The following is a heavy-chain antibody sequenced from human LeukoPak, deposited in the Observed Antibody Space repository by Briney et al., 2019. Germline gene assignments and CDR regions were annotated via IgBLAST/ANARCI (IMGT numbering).Heavy chain of an antibody. D-gene: IGHD6-13*01. Sequence: SETLSLTCAVYGGSFSGYYWSWIRQPPGKGLEWIGEINHSGSTNYNPSLKSRVTISVDTSKNQFSLKLRSVTAADTAVYYCARDRVGQQLVGRKYYYYYMDVWSKGNTVTISS. V-gene: IGHV4-34*01. CDR1: GGSFSGYY. J-gene: IGHJ6*03. CDR2: INHSGST. CDR3: ARDRVGQQLVGRKYYYYYMDV.